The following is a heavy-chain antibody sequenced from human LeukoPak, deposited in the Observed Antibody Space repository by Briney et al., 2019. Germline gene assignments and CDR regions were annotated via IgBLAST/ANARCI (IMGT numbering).Heavy chain of an antibody. J-gene: IGHJ4*02. D-gene: IGHD6-13*01. CDR2: ISSSSSYI. CDR1: GFTFSSYS. V-gene: IGHV3-21*01. Sequence: GGSLRLSCTGSGFTFSSYSMNWVRQAPGKGLEWVSSISSSSSYIYYADSVKGRFTISRDNAKNSLYLQMNSLRAEDTAVYYCARTLAAAGTGGWELPREIWDYWGQGTLVTVSS. CDR3: ARTLAAAGTGGWELPREIWDY.